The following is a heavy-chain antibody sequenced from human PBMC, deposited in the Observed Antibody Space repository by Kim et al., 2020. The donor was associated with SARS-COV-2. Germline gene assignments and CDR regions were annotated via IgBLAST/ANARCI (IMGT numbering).Heavy chain of an antibody. CDR3: ARDFYPDYYDSSGYGY. CDR1: GGTFSSYT. D-gene: IGHD3-22*01. J-gene: IGHJ4*02. Sequence: SVKVSCKASGGTFSSYTISWVRQAPGQGLEWMGRIIPILGIANYAQKFQGRVTITADKSTSTAYMELSSLRSEDTAVYYCARDFYPDYYDSSGYGYWGQGTLVTVSS. V-gene: IGHV1-69*04. CDR2: IIPILGIA.